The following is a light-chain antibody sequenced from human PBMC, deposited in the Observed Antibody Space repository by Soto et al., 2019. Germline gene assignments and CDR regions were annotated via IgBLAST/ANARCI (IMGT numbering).Light chain of an antibody. CDR3: QQYHSPPLT. Sequence: EIVLTQSPSTLSLSAGERATLSWRASQSVRKYLAWYQQKPVQAPRLRIYNASNRATGIPVRFSGSGYGTDFTLTISRLPAEDVAVYYCQQYHSPPLTFGGGTKVDIK. CDR2: NAS. V-gene: IGKV3-11*01. CDR1: QSVRKY. J-gene: IGKJ4*01.